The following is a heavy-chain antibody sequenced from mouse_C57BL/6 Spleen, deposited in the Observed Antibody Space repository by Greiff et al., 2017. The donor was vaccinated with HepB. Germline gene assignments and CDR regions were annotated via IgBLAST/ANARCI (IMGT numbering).Heavy chain of an antibody. J-gene: IGHJ1*03. V-gene: IGHV1-62-2*01. CDR1: GYTFTEYT. CDR3: ARHGPPSYYGSSYWYFDV. Sequence: VQLQQSGAELVKPGASVKLSCKASGYTFTEYTIHWVKQRSGQGLEWIGWFYPGSGSIKYNEKFKDKATLTADKSSSTVYMELSRLTSEDSAVYFCARHGPPSYYGSSYWYFDVWGTGTTVTVSS. CDR2: FYPGSGSI. D-gene: IGHD1-1*01.